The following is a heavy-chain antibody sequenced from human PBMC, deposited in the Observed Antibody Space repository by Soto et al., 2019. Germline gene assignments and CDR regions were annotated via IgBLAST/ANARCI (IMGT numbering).Heavy chain of an antibody. CDR1: GGTFSSYA. CDR2: IIPIFGTA. D-gene: IGHD2-15*01. CDR3: AREGGYCSGGSCYRVAFDI. V-gene: IGHV1-69*13. J-gene: IGHJ3*02. Sequence: SVKVSCKASGGTFSSYAISWVRQAPGQGLEWMGGIIPIFGTANYAQKFQGRVTITADESTSTAYMELSSLRSEDTAVYYCAREGGYCSGGSCYRVAFDIWSQGTMVTVSS.